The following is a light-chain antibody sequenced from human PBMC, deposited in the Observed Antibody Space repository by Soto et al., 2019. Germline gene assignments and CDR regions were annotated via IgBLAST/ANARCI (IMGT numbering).Light chain of an antibody. Sequence: QSVLTQPRSVSGSPGQSVTISCTGTSSDVGAYNYVSWYQQHPGKAPKLMIYEVSKRASGVPDRFSGSKSGNTASLTISGLQADDEADYYCCSYAGSDTDVFGGGTKVTVL. V-gene: IGLV2-11*01. CDR1: SSDVGAYNY. CDR2: EVS. CDR3: CSYAGSDTDV. J-gene: IGLJ2*01.